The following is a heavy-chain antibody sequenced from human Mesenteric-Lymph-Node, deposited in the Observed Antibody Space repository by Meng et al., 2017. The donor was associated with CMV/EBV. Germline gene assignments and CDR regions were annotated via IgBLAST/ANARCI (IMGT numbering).Heavy chain of an antibody. CDR2: ISSTGNTI. J-gene: IGHJ6*02. CDR1: GFTFSTYS. Sequence: GGSLRLSCAASGFTFSTYSMNWVRQAPGEGLEWVSYISSTGNTIYYANSVKGRFTISRDNSKNTLYLQMNSLRAEDTAVYYCARDAPSVYDFWSGYSKYSYYYYGMDVWGQGTTVTVSS. V-gene: IGHV3-48*01. CDR3: ARDAPSVYDFWSGYSKYSYYYYGMDV. D-gene: IGHD3-3*01.